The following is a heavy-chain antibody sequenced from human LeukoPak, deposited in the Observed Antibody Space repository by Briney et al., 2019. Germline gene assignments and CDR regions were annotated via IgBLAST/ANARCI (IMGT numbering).Heavy chain of an antibody. CDR1: GGSISSYY. CDR2: IYYSGST. Sequence: SETLSLTCTVSGGSISSYYWSWIRQPPGKGLEWIGYIYYSGSTNYNPSLKSRVTISVDTSKNQFSLKLSSVTAADTAVYYCARDLYYDSSGYFYNWFDPWGQGTLVTVSS. CDR3: ARDLYYDSSGYFYNWFDP. D-gene: IGHD3-22*01. J-gene: IGHJ5*02. V-gene: IGHV4-59*01.